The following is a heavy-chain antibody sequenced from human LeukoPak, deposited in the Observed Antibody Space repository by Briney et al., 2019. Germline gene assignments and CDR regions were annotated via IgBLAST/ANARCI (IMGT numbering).Heavy chain of an antibody. J-gene: IGHJ4*02. CDR3: ARRIRNYYNSGTLWTYYFDY. D-gene: IGHD3-10*01. V-gene: IGHV3-30*04. Sequence: GRSLRLSCAASGFTFSSYAMHWVRQAPGKGLEWVAIISYDGSNKDYADSAKGRFTISRDNSKNTLNLQMNSLRGEDTAVYYCARRIRNYYNSGTLWTYYFDYWGQGTLVTVSS. CDR1: GFTFSSYA. CDR2: ISYDGSNK.